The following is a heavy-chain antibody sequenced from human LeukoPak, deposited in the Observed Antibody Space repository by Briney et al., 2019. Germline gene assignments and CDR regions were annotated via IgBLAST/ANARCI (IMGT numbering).Heavy chain of an antibody. J-gene: IGHJ5*02. D-gene: IGHD3-3*01. V-gene: IGHV4-34*01. CDR1: GGSCSGYC. Sequence: SETVSLTGAGYGGSCSGYCWGWLRQRPGKGLEWIGEIYHSGSTNYTPPLKSRVTISVDTSKNQSSLKLSSVTAADTAVYYCARGRNTIFRVGNRKAPDNWFDPWGQGTLVTVSS. CDR3: ARGRNTIFRVGNRKAPDNWFDP. CDR2: IYHSGST.